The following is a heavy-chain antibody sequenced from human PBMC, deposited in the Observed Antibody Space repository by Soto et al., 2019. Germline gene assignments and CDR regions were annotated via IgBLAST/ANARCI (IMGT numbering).Heavy chain of an antibody. D-gene: IGHD3-9*01. V-gene: IGHV4-59*01. CDR3: ARGILRYFDLSQAYYYYYMDV. J-gene: IGHJ6*03. Sequence: QVQLQESGPGLVKPSETLSLTCTVSGGSISSYYWSWIRQPPGKGLEWIGYIYYSGSTNYNPSLKSRVTISVDTSKNQFSLKLSSVTAADTAVYYCARGILRYFDLSQAYYYYYMDVWGKGTTVTVSS. CDR2: IYYSGST. CDR1: GGSISSYY.